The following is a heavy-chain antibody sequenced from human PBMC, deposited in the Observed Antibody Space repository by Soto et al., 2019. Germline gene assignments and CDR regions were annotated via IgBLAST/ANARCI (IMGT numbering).Heavy chain of an antibody. Sequence: PSETLSLTCAVYGGSFSGGYSWSWIRQPPGKGLEWIGYIYHSGSTYYNPSLKSRVTISVDRSKNQFSLKLSSVTAADTAVYYCARVDRYYDILTGYHYYFDYWGQGTLVTVSS. V-gene: IGHV4-30-2*01. CDR1: GGSFSGGYS. CDR3: ARVDRYYDILTGYHYYFDY. CDR2: IYHSGST. J-gene: IGHJ4*02. D-gene: IGHD3-9*01.